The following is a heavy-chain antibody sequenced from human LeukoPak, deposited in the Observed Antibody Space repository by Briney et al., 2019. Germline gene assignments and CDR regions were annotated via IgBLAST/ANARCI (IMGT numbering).Heavy chain of an antibody. CDR3: ARDFEGVVPAADNQDKSDY. CDR2: ISAYNGNT. Sequence: ASVKVSCKASGYTFTSYGISWVRQAPGQGLEWMGWISAYNGNTNYAQKLQGRVTMTTDTSTSTAYMELRSLRSDDTAVHYCARDFEGVVPAADNQDKSDYWGQGTLVTVSS. D-gene: IGHD2-2*01. J-gene: IGHJ4*02. V-gene: IGHV1-18*01. CDR1: GYTFTSYG.